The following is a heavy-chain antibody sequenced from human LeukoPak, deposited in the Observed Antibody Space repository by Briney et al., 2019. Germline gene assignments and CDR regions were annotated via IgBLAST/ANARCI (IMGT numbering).Heavy chain of an antibody. Sequence: GRSLRLSCAASVFTFDVYALHWLPHAPGKGLEWLSGFSWNSGSIGYADSVKGRFTISRDNAKNSLYLQMNSLRAEDTALYYCAKATYVDYDILTGYDYWGQGTLVTVSS. D-gene: IGHD3-9*01. CDR3: AKATYVDYDILTGYDY. CDR1: VFTFDVYA. CDR2: FSWNSGSI. J-gene: IGHJ4*02. V-gene: IGHV3-9*01.